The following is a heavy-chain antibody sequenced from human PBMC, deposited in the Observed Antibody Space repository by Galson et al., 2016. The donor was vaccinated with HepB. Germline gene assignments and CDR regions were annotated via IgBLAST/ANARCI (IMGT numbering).Heavy chain of an antibody. CDR1: GFTFSDYT. V-gene: IGHV3-23*01. CDR3: AKAYTSSWYRDAFDY. D-gene: IGHD6-13*01. Sequence: SLRLSCAASGFTFSDYTMSWVRQAPGKGLEWVSAISGSSDNTYYADSVRGHFTISRDNTKNTLYLHMNSLRAGDTAVYYCAKAYTSSWYRDAFDYRGQGTMVTVSS. CDR2: ISGSSDNT. J-gene: IGHJ3*01.